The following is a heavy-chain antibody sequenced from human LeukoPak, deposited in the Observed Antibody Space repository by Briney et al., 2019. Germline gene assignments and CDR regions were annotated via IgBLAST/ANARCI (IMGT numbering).Heavy chain of an antibody. CDR1: GCTFTSYG. CDR3: ARDSIAVAYYYGMDV. CDR2: ISAYNGNT. Sequence: GASVKVSCKASGCTFTSYGISWVRQAPGQGLEWMGWISAYNGNTNYAQKLQGRVTMTTDTSTSTAYMELRSLRSDDTAVYYCARDSIAVAYYYGMDVWGQGTTVTVSS. V-gene: IGHV1-18*01. D-gene: IGHD6-19*01. J-gene: IGHJ6*02.